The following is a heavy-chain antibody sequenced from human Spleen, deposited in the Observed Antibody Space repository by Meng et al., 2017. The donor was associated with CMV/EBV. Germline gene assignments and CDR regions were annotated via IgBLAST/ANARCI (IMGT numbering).Heavy chain of an antibody. Sequence: EVQLVESGGGLLQPGGSLSLSCAVSGFTLRSHWMHWVRQAPGKGLEWVSRINADGSRINYADSVKGRFTMSRDDAKNTLYLQMNSLRDEDTAVYYCARGVAESLGWEMGYWGQGTLVTVSS. V-gene: IGHV3-74*01. D-gene: IGHD1-26*01. CDR3: ARGVAESLGWEMGY. CDR2: INADGSRI. CDR1: GFTLRSHW. J-gene: IGHJ4*02.